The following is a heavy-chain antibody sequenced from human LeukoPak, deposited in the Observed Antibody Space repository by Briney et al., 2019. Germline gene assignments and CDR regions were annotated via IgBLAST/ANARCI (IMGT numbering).Heavy chain of an antibody. CDR2: ISGSGGST. J-gene: IGHJ4*02. CDR3: AKLRGMATAYFDY. D-gene: IGHD5-24*01. Sequence: HSGGSLRLSCAASGFTFSSYAMSWVRRAPGKGLEWVSAISGSGGSTYYADSVKGRFTISRDNSKNTLYLQMNSLRAEDTAVYYCAKLRGMATAYFDYWGQGTLVTVSS. CDR1: GFTFSSYA. V-gene: IGHV3-23*01.